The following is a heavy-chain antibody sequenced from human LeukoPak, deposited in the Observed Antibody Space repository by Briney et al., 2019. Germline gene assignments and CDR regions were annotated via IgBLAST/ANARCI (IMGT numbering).Heavy chain of an antibody. V-gene: IGHV3-30-3*01. Sequence: PGRSLRLSCAASGFTFSSYAIHWVRQAQGKGLEWVAVISYDGTYKYYADSVKGRFNISRDNSKNTLYLQMNSLRAEDTAVYYCARVMESVWGSPTSFDYWGQGTLVTVSS. CDR2: ISYDGTYK. D-gene: IGHD3-16*01. CDR1: GFTFSSYA. CDR3: ARVMESVWGSPTSFDY. J-gene: IGHJ4*02.